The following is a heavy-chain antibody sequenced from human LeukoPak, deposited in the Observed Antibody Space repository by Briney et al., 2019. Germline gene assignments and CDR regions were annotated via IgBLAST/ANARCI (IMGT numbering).Heavy chain of an antibody. V-gene: IGHV4-39*01. D-gene: IGHD2-8*02. Sequence: TSETLSLTCTVSGDSISSSSYYCGWIRQPPGKGLEWIGSIYYSGSRYYNPSLKSRVTISVDTSKNQFSLKLSSVTAADTAVYYCARTGLLNWFDPWGQGTLVTVSS. CDR3: ARTGLLNWFDP. CDR1: GDSISSSSYY. CDR2: IYYSGSR. J-gene: IGHJ5*02.